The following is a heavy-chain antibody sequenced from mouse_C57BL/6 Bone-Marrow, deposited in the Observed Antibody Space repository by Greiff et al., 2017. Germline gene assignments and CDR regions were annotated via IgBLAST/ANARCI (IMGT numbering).Heavy chain of an antibody. J-gene: IGHJ2*01. CDR1: GYTFTSYG. D-gene: IGHD2-1*01. CDR3: ARSWGNPYYFDY. V-gene: IGHV1-81*01. CDR2: IYPRSGNT. Sequence: QVQLQQSGAELARPGASVKLSCKASGYTFTSYGISWVKQRTGQGLEWIGEIYPRSGNTYYNEKFKGKATLTADKSSSTAYMGLRSLPSEDSAVYFCARSWGNPYYFDYWGQGTTLTVSS.